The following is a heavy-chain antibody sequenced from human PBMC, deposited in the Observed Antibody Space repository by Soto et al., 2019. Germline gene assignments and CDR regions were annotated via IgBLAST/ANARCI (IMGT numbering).Heavy chain of an antibody. CDR2: IIPILGIA. CDR1: GGTFSIYT. V-gene: IGHV1-69*02. J-gene: IGHJ3*02. Sequence: QVQLVQSGAEVKKPGSSVKVSCKASGGTFSIYTISGVRQAHGQGPESMGRIIPILGIANYAQKSQCRVTITADKSTSTAFMELSSLRSEDTAVYYCATNEQQLVPIDIWGQGTMVTVSA. D-gene: IGHD6-13*01. CDR3: ATNEQQLVPIDI.